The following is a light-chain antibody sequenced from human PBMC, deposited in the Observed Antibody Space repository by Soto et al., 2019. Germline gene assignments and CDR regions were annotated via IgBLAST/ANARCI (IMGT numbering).Light chain of an antibody. J-gene: IGKJ4*01. CDR3: QPYNNWPLT. V-gene: IGKV3-15*01. CDR1: QSVGIN. Sequence: ILMAQLPFILSVSPGERATLSCRASQSVGINLAWYQQKPGQAPRLLIYDASSRATGAPARFSGSGSGTDFTLTIGSLQSEDFAVYYCQPYNNWPLTFGGGTKVDIK. CDR2: DAS.